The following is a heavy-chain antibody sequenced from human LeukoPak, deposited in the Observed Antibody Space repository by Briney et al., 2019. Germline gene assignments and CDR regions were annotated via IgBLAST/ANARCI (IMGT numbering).Heavy chain of an antibody. J-gene: IGHJ4*02. D-gene: IGHD6-19*01. CDR3: AKDGYSSGWYFDY. V-gene: IGHV3-23*01. CDR2: ISGSGVST. Sequence: GGSLRLSCAASGLTFSSYAMSWVRQAPGKGLEWVSGISGSGVSTYYADSVKGRFTISRDNSKNTLDLQMNSLRAEDTAVYYCAKDGYSSGWYFDYWGQGTLVTVSS. CDR1: GLTFSSYA.